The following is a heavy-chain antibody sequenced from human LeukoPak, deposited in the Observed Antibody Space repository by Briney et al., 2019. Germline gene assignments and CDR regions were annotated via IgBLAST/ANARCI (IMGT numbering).Heavy chain of an antibody. Sequence: SETLCLTCAVYGGSFSGSYWSWIRQPPGKGLEWIGEINQSGSTNYNPSLKSRVTISVDTSKNQFSLKLSSVTAADTAVYYCARKGDYGDSPRGHFDYWGQGTLVTVSS. J-gene: IGHJ4*02. CDR2: INQSGST. CDR3: ARKGDYGDSPRGHFDY. V-gene: IGHV4-34*01. CDR1: GGSFSGSY. D-gene: IGHD4-17*01.